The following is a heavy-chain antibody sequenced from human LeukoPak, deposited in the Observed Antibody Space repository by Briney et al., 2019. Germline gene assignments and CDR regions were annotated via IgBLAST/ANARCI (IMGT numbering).Heavy chain of an antibody. CDR1: GFTVSSNY. V-gene: IGHV3-66*01. J-gene: IGHJ4*02. CDR3: ARAPLEIVGIDY. CDR2: IYSGGST. D-gene: IGHD1-26*01. Sequence: GGSLRLSCAASGFTVSSNYMSWVRQAPGKGLEWVSVIYSGGSTYYADSVKGRFTISRDNSKNTLYLQMNNLRAEDTAVYYCARAPLEIVGIDYWGQGTLVTVSS.